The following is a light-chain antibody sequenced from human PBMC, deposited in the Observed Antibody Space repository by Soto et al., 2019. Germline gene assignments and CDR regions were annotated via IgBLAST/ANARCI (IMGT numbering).Light chain of an antibody. J-gene: IGKJ1*01. V-gene: IGKV1-27*01. CDR1: QGISNY. Sequence: DIQMTQSPSSLSASVGDRVTITCRASQGISNYLAWYQQKPGKVPKLLIYAASTLQSGVPSRFSGSGSGIDFTLTISSLQHEDVAPYYCQKYNSAPQTFGQGTKVDIK. CDR2: AAS. CDR3: QKYNSAPQT.